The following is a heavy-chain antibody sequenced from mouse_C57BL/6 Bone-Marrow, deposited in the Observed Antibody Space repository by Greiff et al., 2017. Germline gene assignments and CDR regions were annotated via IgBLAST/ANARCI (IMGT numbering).Heavy chain of an antibody. CDR2: IYPGNSDT. CDR1: GYTFTSYW. Sequence: VQLQQSGTVLARPGASVKMSCKTSGYTFTSYWMHWVKQRPGQGLEWIGAIYPGNSDTSYNQKFKGKAKLTAVTSASTAYMELSSLTNEDSAVYYCTKVLHYYGSSHYAMDYWGQGTSVTVSS. CDR3: TKVLHYYGSSHYAMDY. V-gene: IGHV1-5*01. D-gene: IGHD1-1*01. J-gene: IGHJ4*01.